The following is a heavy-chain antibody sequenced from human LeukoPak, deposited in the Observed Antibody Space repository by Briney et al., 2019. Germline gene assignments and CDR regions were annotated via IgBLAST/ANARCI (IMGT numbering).Heavy chain of an antibody. J-gene: IGHJ4*02. V-gene: IGHV3-23*01. CDR1: GFTFSTYG. D-gene: IGHD3-10*01. CDR3: AKTPPSGSGSYYWYFDY. Sequence: GGSLRLSCAASGFTFSTYGMSWVRQAPGRGLEWVFSISGSATTTDYADSVKGRFSISRDNSKNTLYLQMNSLRAEDTAVYYCAKTPPSGSGSYYWYFDYWGQGTLVTVSS. CDR2: ISGSATTT.